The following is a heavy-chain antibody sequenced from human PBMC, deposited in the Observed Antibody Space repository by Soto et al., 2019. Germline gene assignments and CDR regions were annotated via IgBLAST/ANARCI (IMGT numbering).Heavy chain of an antibody. V-gene: IGHV4-31*03. Sequence: SETLSLTCTVSGGSISSGGYYWSWIRQHPGKGLEWIGYIYYSGSTYYNPSLKSRVTISVDTSKNQFSLKLSSVTAADTAVYYCARPSGYYYYGMDVWGQGTTVTVSS. CDR1: GGSISSGGYY. CDR3: ARPSGYYYYGMDV. D-gene: IGHD1-26*01. J-gene: IGHJ6*02. CDR2: IYYSGST.